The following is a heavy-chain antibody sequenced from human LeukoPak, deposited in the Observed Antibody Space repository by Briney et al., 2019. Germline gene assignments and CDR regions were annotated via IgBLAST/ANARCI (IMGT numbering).Heavy chain of an antibody. D-gene: IGHD3-10*01. V-gene: IGHV1-69*05. CDR1: GGTFSSYA. J-gene: IGHJ6*03. Sequence: ASVKVSCKASGGTFSSYAISWVRQAPGQGLEWMGGIIPIFGTANYAQKFQGRVTITTDESTSTAYMELSSLRSEDTAVYYCARGPTYCYGSGSDSYMDVWGKGTTVTVSS. CDR2: IIPIFGTA. CDR3: ARGPTYCYGSGSDSYMDV.